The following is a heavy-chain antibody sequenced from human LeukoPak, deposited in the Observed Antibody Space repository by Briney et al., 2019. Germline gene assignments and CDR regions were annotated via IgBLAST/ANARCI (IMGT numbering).Heavy chain of an antibody. CDR2: ISYDGSNK. CDR3: ARSYYDSSGYSIDY. D-gene: IGHD3-22*01. CDR1: GFTFSSYA. Sequence: GGSLRLSCAASGFTFSSYAMHWVRQAPGKGLEWEAVISYDGSNKYYADSVKGRFTISRDNSKNTLYLQMNSLRAEDTAVYYCARSYYDSSGYSIDYWGQGTLVTVSS. V-gene: IGHV3-30*04. J-gene: IGHJ4*02.